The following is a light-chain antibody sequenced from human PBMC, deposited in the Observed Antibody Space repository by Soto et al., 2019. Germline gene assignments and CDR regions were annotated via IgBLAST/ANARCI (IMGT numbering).Light chain of an antibody. CDR3: QQYTTYPYT. J-gene: IGKJ2*01. CDR1: QSVTNW. V-gene: IGKV1-5*01. Sequence: DIQMTQSPSTLSASVGDRVTITCRASQSVTNWLAWYQQKPGKAPNLLIYDASRLQSGIPSRFSASGSGTEFTLTISSLQPDDFATYYCQQYTTYPYTLGQGTKLDIK. CDR2: DAS.